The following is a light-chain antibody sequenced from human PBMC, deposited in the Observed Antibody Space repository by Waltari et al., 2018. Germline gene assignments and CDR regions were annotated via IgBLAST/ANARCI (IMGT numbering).Light chain of an antibody. CDR1: ALIIPY. CDR3: NSRDSSGDQPVI. Sequence: SSELTQDPAVSVALGQTVRITGQGDALIIPYASCYQQRPGQAPILVIYGKDNRPSGIPDRFSGSSSGNTASLTITGAQAEDEADYYCNSRDSSGDQPVIFGGGTKLTVL. V-gene: IGLV3-19*01. J-gene: IGLJ2*01. CDR2: GKD.